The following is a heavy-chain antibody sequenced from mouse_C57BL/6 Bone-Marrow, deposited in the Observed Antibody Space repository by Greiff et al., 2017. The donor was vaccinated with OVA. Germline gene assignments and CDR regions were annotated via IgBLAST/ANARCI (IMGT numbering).Heavy chain of an antibody. CDR2: IDPNSGGT. D-gene: IGHD2-5*01. J-gene: IGHJ4*01. CDR3: ARSSYYSNRYYYAMDY. V-gene: IGHV1-72*01. Sequence: QVQLQQSGAELVKPGASVKLSCKASGYTFTSFWMPWVKQRPGRGLEWIGRIDPNSGGTKYNEKFKSKATLTVDKPSSTDNMQISSLTSEDSAVYYCARSSYYSNRYYYAMDYWGQGTSVTVSS. CDR1: GYTFTSFW.